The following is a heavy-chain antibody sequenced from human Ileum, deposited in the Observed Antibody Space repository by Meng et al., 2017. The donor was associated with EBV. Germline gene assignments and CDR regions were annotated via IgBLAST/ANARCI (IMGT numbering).Heavy chain of an antibody. D-gene: IGHD4-17*01. J-gene: IGHJ4*02. CDR3: ARRQYGDFDFDS. CDR2: IIWDYDK. V-gene: IGHV2-5*02. CDR1: RVSLNIYEGG. Sequence: SMQLVPTLAKPEKPATSICISCRVSLNIYEGGVSWFRRPPGKALVWLSLIIWDYDKSYSPALRSRLTITKDTSKTQVAVTMTNMDPVDTATYYCARRQYGDFDFDSWGQGTLVTVSS.